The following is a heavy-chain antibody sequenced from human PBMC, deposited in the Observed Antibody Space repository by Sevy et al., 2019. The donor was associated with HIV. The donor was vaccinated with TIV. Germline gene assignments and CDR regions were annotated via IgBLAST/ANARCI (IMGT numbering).Heavy chain of an antibody. V-gene: IGHV1-18*01. CDR3: ARGLTTAGTGFDY. CDR1: GYNFITYG. Sequence: ASVKVSCKASGYNFITYGINWVRQAPGQGLEWMGWISGYNGNTNYGRNFQGRVTMTTHTSTSTAYMELGSLRSDDTAVYYCARGLTTAGTGFDYWGQGTVVTVSS. CDR2: ISGYNGNT. D-gene: IGHD6-13*01. J-gene: IGHJ4*02.